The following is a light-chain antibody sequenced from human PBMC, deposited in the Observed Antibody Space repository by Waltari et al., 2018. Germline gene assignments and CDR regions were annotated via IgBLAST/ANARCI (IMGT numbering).Light chain of an antibody. CDR3: QQYGSSSKTYT. CDR2: GAS. Sequence: EIVLTQSPGTLSLSPGERATLSCRASQSVRSSYLAWFQHKPGQAPSLIIYGASTRATGIPDRFSGSGSGTDFALTISRLEPEAVAVDYCQQYGSSSKTYTFGPGTKLEIK. J-gene: IGKJ2*01. V-gene: IGKV3-20*01. CDR1: QSVRSSY.